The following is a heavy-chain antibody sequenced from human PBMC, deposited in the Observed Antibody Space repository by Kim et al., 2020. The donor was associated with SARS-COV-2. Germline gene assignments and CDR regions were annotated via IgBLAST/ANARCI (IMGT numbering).Heavy chain of an antibody. CDR2: IIPIFGTA. CDR1: GGTFSSYA. CDR3: ARRFTAPGEDYYYYYGMDV. Sequence: SVKVSCKASGGTFSSYAISWVRQAPGQGLEWMGGIIPIFGTANYAQKFQGRVTITADESTSTAYMELSSLRSEDTAVYYCARRFTAPGEDYYYYYGMDVWGQGTTVTVSS. D-gene: IGHD7-27*01. V-gene: IGHV1-69*13. J-gene: IGHJ6*02.